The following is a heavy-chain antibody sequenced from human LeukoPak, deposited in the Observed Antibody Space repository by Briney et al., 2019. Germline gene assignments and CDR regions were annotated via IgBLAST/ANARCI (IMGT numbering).Heavy chain of an antibody. CDR3: AKSTIVGATVDAFDI. Sequence: PGGSLRLSCAASGFTFSSYVMHWVRQAPGKGLEWVAFIRYDGTNRYYADSVKGRFTISRDNSKNTLYLQMDSLRAEDTAVYYCAKSTIVGATVDAFDIWGQRTMVTVSS. CDR1: GFTFSSYV. J-gene: IGHJ3*02. V-gene: IGHV3-30*02. D-gene: IGHD1-26*01. CDR2: IRYDGTNR.